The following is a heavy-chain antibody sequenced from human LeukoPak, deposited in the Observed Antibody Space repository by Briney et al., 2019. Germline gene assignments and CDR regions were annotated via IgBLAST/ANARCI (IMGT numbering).Heavy chain of an antibody. CDR3: ARGPGIAVAGNQRLYYYGMDV. J-gene: IGHJ6*02. Sequence: PSETLSLTCAVYGGSFSGYYWSWIRQPPGKGLEWIGEINHSGSTNYNPSLKSRVTISVDTSKNQFSLKLSSVTAADTAVYYCARGPGIAVAGNQRLYYYGMDVWGQGTTVTVSS. V-gene: IGHV4-34*01. CDR1: GGSFSGYY. D-gene: IGHD6-19*01. CDR2: INHSGST.